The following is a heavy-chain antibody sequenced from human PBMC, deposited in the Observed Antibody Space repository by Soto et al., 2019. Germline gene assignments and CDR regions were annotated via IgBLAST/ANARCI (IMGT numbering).Heavy chain of an antibody. Sequence: PSETLSVTCTVSGGSISSSSYYWGWIRQPPGKGLEWIGSIYYSGSTYYNPSLKSRVTISVDTSKNQFSLKLSSVTAADTAVYYCATLVPSPFYYYYYMDVWGKGTTVTVSS. V-gene: IGHV4-39*01. CDR2: IYYSGST. D-gene: IGHD6-6*01. J-gene: IGHJ6*03. CDR3: ATLVPSPFYYYYYMDV. CDR1: GGSISSSSYY.